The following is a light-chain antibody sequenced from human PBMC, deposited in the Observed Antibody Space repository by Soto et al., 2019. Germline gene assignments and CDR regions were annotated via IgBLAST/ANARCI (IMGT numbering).Light chain of an antibody. CDR3: QQRSNWLT. V-gene: IGKV3-11*01. Sequence: PGARATLSCRASQSVSSYLAWYQQKPGQAPRLLIYEASNRATGIPARFSGSGSGTDFTLTISSLEPEDFAVYYCQQRSNWLTFGGGTKVEIK. CDR1: QSVSSY. J-gene: IGKJ4*01. CDR2: EAS.